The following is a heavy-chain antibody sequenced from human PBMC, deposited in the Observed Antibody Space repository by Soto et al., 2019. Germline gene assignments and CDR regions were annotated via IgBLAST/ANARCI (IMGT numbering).Heavy chain of an antibody. CDR1: GYNFINYG. V-gene: IGHV1-18*01. J-gene: IGHJ4*02. CDR3: VRDLDGSGSYYTDY. Sequence: GASVKVSCKASGYNFINYGITWVRQAPGQGLEWMGWIRVHNGNTNYAQKLQGRVTMTTDTSTSTAYMELRSLRSDDTDVYYCVRDLDGSGSYYTDYWGPGTLVTVSS. D-gene: IGHD3-10*01. CDR2: IRVHNGNT.